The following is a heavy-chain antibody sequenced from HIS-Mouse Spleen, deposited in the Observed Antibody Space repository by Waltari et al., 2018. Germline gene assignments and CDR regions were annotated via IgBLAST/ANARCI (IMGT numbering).Heavy chain of an antibody. CDR1: GGSFSGYY. CDR2: INHSGST. D-gene: IGHD2-2*01. J-gene: IGHJ3*02. Sequence: QVQLQQWGAGLLKPSETLSLTRAVYGGSFSGYYGSCIRQPPGKGREWIGEINHSGSTNYNPSLKSRVTISVDTSKNQFSLKLSSVTAADTAVYYCARRFGGDIVVVPAALDAFDIWGQGTMVTVSS. V-gene: IGHV4-34*01. CDR3: ARRFGGDIVVVPAALDAFDI.